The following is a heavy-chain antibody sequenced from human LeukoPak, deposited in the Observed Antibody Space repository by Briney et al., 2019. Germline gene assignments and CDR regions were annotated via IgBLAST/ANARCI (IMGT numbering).Heavy chain of an antibody. V-gene: IGHV3-21*01. J-gene: IGHJ4*02. CDR3: AREGLETWIQLWLRNHFDY. D-gene: IGHD5-18*01. Sequence: GGSLRLSCAASGFTFSSYSMNWVRQAPGEGLEWVSSISSSSSYIYYADSVKGRFTISRDNAKNSLYLQMNSLRAEDTAVYYCAREGLETWIQLWLRNHFDYWGQGTLVTVSS. CDR1: GFTFSSYS. CDR2: ISSSSSYI.